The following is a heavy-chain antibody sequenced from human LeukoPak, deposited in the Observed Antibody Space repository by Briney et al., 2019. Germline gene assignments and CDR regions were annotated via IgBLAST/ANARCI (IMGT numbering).Heavy chain of an antibody. D-gene: IGHD3-10*01. CDR3: ARAGVTRITMVRGVTRGAFDI. CDR1: GGSISNANYY. CDR2: IYYSGST. Sequence: PSQTLSLTCTVSGGSISNANYYWSWIRQHPGKGLEWIGYIYYSGSTNYNPSLKSRVTISVDKSKNQFSLKLSSVTAADTAVYYCARAGVTRITMVRGVTRGAFDIWGQGTMVTVSS. V-gene: IGHV4-31*03. J-gene: IGHJ3*02.